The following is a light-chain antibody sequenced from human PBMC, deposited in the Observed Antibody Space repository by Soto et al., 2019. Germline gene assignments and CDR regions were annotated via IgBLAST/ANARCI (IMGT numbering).Light chain of an antibody. J-gene: IGLJ3*02. V-gene: IGLV2-14*01. CDR1: SSDFGDHKS. Sequence: QSALTQAASVSGSPGQSITISCTGASSDFGDHKSVSWYQHHPGKAPKLIIYEVNYRPSGVSSRFSGSRSDNTASLTISGLQAEDEAHYYCSSSTDTSILFGGGTKLTVL. CDR3: SSSTDTSIL. CDR2: EVN.